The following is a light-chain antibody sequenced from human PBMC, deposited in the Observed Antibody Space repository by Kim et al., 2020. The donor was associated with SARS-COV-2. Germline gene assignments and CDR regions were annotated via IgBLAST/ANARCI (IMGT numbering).Light chain of an antibody. CDR1: QGISNY. V-gene: IGKV1-9*01. Sequence: ASVRDRVTITGRARQGISNYLAWYQQNPGKAPKLLIYGASTLQSGVPSRFSGSGSGTDFTLTISSLQPEDFATYSCHQFNSYPRSFGQGTKVDIK. J-gene: IGKJ1*01. CDR3: HQFNSYPRS. CDR2: GAS.